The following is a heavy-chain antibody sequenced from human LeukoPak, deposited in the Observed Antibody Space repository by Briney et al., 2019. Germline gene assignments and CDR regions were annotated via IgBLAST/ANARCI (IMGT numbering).Heavy chain of an antibody. CDR2: IGSSSSYI. V-gene: IGHV3-21*01. Sequence: KPGGSLRLSCAASGFTFSSYSMNWVRQAPGKGLEWVSSIGSSSSYIYYADSVKGRFTISRDNAKNSLYLQMNSLRAEDTAVYYCARVPPGYSREIDYWGQGTLVTVSS. CDR3: ARVPPGYSREIDY. D-gene: IGHD6-13*01. J-gene: IGHJ4*02. CDR1: GFTFSSYS.